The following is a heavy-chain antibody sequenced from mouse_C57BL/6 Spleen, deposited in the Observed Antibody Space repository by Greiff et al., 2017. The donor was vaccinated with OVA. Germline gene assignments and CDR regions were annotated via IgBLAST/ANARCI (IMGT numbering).Heavy chain of an antibody. CDR2: ISYDGSN. Sequence: EVHLVESGPGLVKPSQSLSLTCSVTGYSITSGYYWNWIRQFPGNKLEWMGYISYDGSNNYNPSLKNRISITRDTSKNQFFLKLNSVTTEDTATYYCARGLWDYFDYWGQGTTLTVSS. CDR1: GYSITSGYY. V-gene: IGHV3-6*01. J-gene: IGHJ2*01. CDR3: ARGLWDYFDY. D-gene: IGHD4-1*01.